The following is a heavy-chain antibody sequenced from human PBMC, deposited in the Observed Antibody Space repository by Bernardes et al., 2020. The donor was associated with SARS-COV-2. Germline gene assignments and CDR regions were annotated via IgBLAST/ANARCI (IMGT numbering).Heavy chain of an antibody. CDR1: GFTFSSYE. V-gene: IGHV3-48*03. J-gene: IGHJ3*02. Sequence: GGSLRLSCAASGFTFSSYEMNWVRQAPGKGLEWVSYISTSGTTIYYADSVKGRFTISRDNAGNSLYMQMNSLRADDTAVYYCARDGGFRASHTWAAIEDSLDIWGQETMVSVSS. CDR2: ISTSGTTI. CDR3: ARDGGFRASHTWAAIEDSLDI. D-gene: IGHD5-12*01.